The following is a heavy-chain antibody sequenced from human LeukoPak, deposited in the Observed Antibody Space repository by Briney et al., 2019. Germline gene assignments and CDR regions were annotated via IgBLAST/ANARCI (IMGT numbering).Heavy chain of an antibody. V-gene: IGHV1-8*01. CDR1: GYTFTSYD. CDR2: MNPNSGNT. CDR3: ARGHWSGYNCNWFDP. J-gene: IGHJ5*02. Sequence: GASVKVSCKASGYTFTSYDINWVRQTTGQGLEWMGWMNPNSGNTGYAQKFQGRVIMTRTTSMNTAYMELNSLRSEDTAVYYCARGHWSGYNCNWFDPWGQGTLVTVTS. D-gene: IGHD3-3*01.